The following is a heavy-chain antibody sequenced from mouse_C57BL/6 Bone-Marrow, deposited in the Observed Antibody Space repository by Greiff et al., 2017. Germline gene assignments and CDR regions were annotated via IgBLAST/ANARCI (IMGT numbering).Heavy chain of an antibody. V-gene: IGHV2-9-1*01. CDR3: AHLPFYYGSSYFAY. J-gene: IGHJ2*01. D-gene: IGHD1-1*01. Sequence: VKLKESGPGLVAPSQSLSITCTVSGFSLTSYAISWVRQPPGKGLEWLGVIWTGGGTNYNSALKSRLSISKDNNKSQVFLKMKSLQTDDTASYYCAHLPFYYGSSYFAYWGQGTTLTVSS. CDR1: GFSLTSYA. CDR2: IWTGGGT.